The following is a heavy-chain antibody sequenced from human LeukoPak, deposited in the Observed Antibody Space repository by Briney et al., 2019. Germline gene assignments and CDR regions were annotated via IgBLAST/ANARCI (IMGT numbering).Heavy chain of an antibody. CDR2: INPRDGST. J-gene: IGHJ4*02. D-gene: IGHD2-15*01. Sequence: ASVKVSCKASGYTFTSYYMHWVRQAPGQGLEWMRVINPRDGSTTYAQNFQGRVTMTRDTSTSTVYMELSSLRSEDTAVYYCAEGDIDYWGQGSLVTVSS. CDR3: AEGDIDY. V-gene: IGHV1-46*01. CDR1: GYTFTSYY.